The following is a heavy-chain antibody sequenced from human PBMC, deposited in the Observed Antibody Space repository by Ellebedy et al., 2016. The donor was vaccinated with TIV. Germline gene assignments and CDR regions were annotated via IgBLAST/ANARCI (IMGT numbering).Heavy chain of an antibody. V-gene: IGHV4-59*01. D-gene: IGHD2-2*02. CDR2: IYYSGST. CDR3: ARFIVVVPAAIGPVEYYYYMDV. J-gene: IGHJ6*03. Sequence: SETLSLXCTVSGGSISSYYWSWIRQPTGKGLEWIGYIYYSGSTNYNPSLKSRVTISVDTSKNQFSLKLSSVTAADTAVYYCARFIVVVPAAIGPVEYYYYMDVWGKGTTVTVSS. CDR1: GGSISSYY.